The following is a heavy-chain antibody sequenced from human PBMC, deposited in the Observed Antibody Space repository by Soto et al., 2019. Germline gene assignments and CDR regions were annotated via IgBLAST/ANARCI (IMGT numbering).Heavy chain of an antibody. D-gene: IGHD1-26*01. J-gene: IGHJ6*02. CDR1: GDTLTELS. CDR3: ATASRVGANGMDV. CDR2: FDAEDGET. V-gene: IGHV1-24*01. Sequence: GASVKVSSKISGDTLTELSMHCARQAPGKGIAWIRCFDAEDGETIYAQKFQGRVTMTEDTSTDTAYMELSSLRSEDTGVYYSATASRVGANGMDVWGQGTTVTVSS.